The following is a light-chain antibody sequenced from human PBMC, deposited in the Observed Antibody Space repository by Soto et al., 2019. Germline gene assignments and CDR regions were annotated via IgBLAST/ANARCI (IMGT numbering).Light chain of an antibody. CDR3: QQCYNWPQWT. J-gene: IGKJ1*01. CDR2: DAS. CDR1: QSVGTF. V-gene: IGKV3-11*01. Sequence: EIVLTQSPATLSLSPGERATLSCRASQSVGTFFAWYQQKPGQAPRLLIYDASNRSTGIPARFSGTGSGTDFTLTISSLEPEDFELYYCQQCYNWPQWTFGQGTKVDIK.